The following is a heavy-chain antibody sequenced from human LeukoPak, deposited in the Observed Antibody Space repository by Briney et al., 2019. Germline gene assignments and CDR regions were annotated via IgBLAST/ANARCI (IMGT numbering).Heavy chain of an antibody. V-gene: IGHV3-7*01. J-gene: IGHJ4*02. D-gene: IGHD3-10*01. CDR3: AKSYYGG. Sequence: PGGSLRLSCAASGFTFSIYWMSWVRQAPGKGLEWVASIKPDGSEEYYVDSVKGRFTISRDNVKNSLSLQMNSLRAEDTAVYYCAKSYYGGWGQGTLVTVSS. CDR1: GFTFSIYW. CDR2: IKPDGSEE.